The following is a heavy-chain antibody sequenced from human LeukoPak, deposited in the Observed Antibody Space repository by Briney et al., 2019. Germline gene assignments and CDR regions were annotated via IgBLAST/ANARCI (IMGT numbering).Heavy chain of an antibody. CDR1: GFTFSHAW. CDR3: TRHNWNGNWFDP. CDR2: IKSKSDGETT. Sequence: GGSLRLSCAASGFTFSHAWMSWVRQAPGKGLEWVSRIKSKSDGETTDYAAPVKGRFTISRDDSKNTLYLQMNSLKTDDTAVYYCTRHNWNGNWFDPWGQGTPVTVPS. V-gene: IGHV3-15*01. D-gene: IGHD1-20*01. J-gene: IGHJ5*02.